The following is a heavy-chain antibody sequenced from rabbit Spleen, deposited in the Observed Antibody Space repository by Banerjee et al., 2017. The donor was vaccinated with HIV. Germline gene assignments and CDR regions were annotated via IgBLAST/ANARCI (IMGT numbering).Heavy chain of an antibody. V-gene: IGHV1S7*01. Sequence: QLVESGGGLVQPGGSLKLSCKASGFDFSVYGVSWVRQAPGKGLEWIGYIDPIFSTTHYASWVNGRFTISSHNAQNTLYLQLNSLTAADTATYFCVRDYRFYFNLWGPGTLVTVS. J-gene: IGHJ4*01. CDR2: IDPIFSTT. CDR1: GFDFSVYG. D-gene: IGHD7-1*01. CDR3: VRDYRFYFNL.